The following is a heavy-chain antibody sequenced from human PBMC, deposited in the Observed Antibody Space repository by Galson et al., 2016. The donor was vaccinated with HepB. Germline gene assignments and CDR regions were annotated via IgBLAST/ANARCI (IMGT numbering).Heavy chain of an antibody. J-gene: IGHJ6*02. D-gene: IGHD6-19*01. V-gene: IGHV6-1*01. CDR1: GDSVSSKTVA. Sequence: CAISGDSVSSKTVAWNWIRQSPSRGLEWLGGTYSRSRWHTDYAPPMKSRITISSDTSKNQFSLQLNSVTPEDTAVYYCVRAATTLRSGWKTLAPRFYYSGMDVWGQGTTVTVSS. CDR3: VRAATTLRSGWKTLAPRFYYSGMDV. CDR2: TYSRSRWHT.